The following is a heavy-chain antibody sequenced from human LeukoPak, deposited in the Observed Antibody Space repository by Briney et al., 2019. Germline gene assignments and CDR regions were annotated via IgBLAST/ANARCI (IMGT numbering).Heavy chain of an antibody. CDR2: ISYDGSNK. CDR1: GFTFSSYA. J-gene: IGHJ4*02. D-gene: IGHD3-10*01. V-gene: IGHV3-30*04. CDR3: ARDYYGSGGSDY. Sequence: GRSLRLSCAASGFTFSSYAMRWVRQAPGKGLEWVAVISYDGSNKYYADSVKGRFTISRDNSKNTLYLQMNSLRAEDTAVYYCARDYYGSGGSDYWGQGTLVTVSS.